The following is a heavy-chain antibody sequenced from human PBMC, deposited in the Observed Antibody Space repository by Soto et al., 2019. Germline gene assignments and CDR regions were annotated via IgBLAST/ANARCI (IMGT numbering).Heavy chain of an antibody. V-gene: IGHV4-30-4*01. Sequence: QVQLQESGPGLVKPSQTLSLTCTVSGGSISSGDYYWSWIRQPPGKGLEWIGYIYYSGSTYYNPSLKTRVTISDDTPKNQFPLKFSSVTAADTAVYYCASPRYGSGSIYWYFDLWGRGTLVTVSS. CDR1: GGSISSGDYY. CDR3: ASPRYGSGSIYWYFDL. D-gene: IGHD3-10*01. CDR2: IYYSGST. J-gene: IGHJ2*01.